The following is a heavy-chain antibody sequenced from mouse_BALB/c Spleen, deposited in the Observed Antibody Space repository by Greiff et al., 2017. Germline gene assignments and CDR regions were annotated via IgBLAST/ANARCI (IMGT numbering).Heavy chain of an antibody. V-gene: IGHV3-2*02. Sequence: VQLKESGPGMVKPSQSLSLTCTVTGYSITSDYAWNWIRQFPGNKLEWMGYISYSGSTSYNPSLKSRISITRDTSKNQFFLQLNSVTTEDTATYYCARAYSGDYYAMDYWGQGTSVTVSS. D-gene: IGHD3-2*02. CDR2: ISYSGST. CDR3: ARAYSGDYYAMDY. J-gene: IGHJ4*01. CDR1: GYSITSDYA.